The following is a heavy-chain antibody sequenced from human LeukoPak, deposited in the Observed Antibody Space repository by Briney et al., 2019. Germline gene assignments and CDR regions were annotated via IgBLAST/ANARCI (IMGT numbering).Heavy chain of an antibody. Sequence: GGSLRLSCAASGFNFCSYGMHWVRQAPGKGLEWVAVISYDGSNKYYADSVKGRFTISRDNSKNTLYLQMNSLRAEDTAVYYCARSYSYGGIHYWGQGTLVTVSS. D-gene: IGHD5-18*01. CDR1: GFNFCSYG. CDR2: ISYDGSNK. V-gene: IGHV3-30*03. CDR3: ARSYSYGGIHY. J-gene: IGHJ4*02.